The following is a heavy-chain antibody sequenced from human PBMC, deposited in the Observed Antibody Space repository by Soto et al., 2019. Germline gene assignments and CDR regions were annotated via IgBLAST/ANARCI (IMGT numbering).Heavy chain of an antibody. Sequence: GGSLRLSCTASGFTFSSYAINWVRLAPGKRLEWVSSVIGSGVNVFYADSVKGRFTISRDNSKNTVYLEMNSLRADDTAEYFCAKGSAFECKGAICYPFDHWGRGTLVTVSS. CDR2: VIGSGVNV. V-gene: IGHV3-23*01. D-gene: IGHD3-10*01. J-gene: IGHJ4*02. CDR3: AKGSAFECKGAICYPFDH. CDR1: GFTFSSYA.